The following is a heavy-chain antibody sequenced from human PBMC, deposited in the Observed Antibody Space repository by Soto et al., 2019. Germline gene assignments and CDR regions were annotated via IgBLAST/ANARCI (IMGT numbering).Heavy chain of an antibody. J-gene: IGHJ3*02. V-gene: IGHV1-18*01. CDR3: ARIPGYSTTWYYAFDI. Sequence: QVQLVQSGPEVKKPGASVKVSCKAAGYTFTNYGITWVRQAPGQGLEWMGWIITYSGNTNYAQKLQDRVSLTADTSTRTAYVGLRSLRSDDTAVYYCARIPGYSTTWYYAFDIWGQGTLVTVSS. D-gene: IGHD6-13*01. CDR1: GYTFTNYG. CDR2: IITYSGNT.